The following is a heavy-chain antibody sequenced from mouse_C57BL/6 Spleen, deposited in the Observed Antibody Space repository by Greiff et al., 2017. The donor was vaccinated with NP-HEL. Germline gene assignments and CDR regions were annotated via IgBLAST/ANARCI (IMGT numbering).Heavy chain of an antibody. V-gene: IGHV3-6*01. J-gene: IGHJ4*01. CDR2: ISYDGSN. Sequence: EVQLQQSGPGLVKPSQSLSLTCSVTGYSITSGYYWNWIRQFPGNKLEWMGYISYDGSNNYNPSLKNRISITRDTSKNQFFLKLNSVTTEDTATYYCAREEHLYAMDYWGQGTSVTVSS. CDR3: AREEHLYAMDY. CDR1: GYSITSGYY.